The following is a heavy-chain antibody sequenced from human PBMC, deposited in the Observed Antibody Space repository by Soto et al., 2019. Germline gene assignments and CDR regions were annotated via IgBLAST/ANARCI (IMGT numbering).Heavy chain of an antibody. Sequence: SQTLSLTCAISGDSVSSNSAAWNWIRQSPSRGLEWLGRTYYRSKWYNDYAVSVKSRITINPDTSKNQFSLQLNSVTPEDTAVYYCARDLAQPWAHGGDYYYYYGMDVWGQGTTDTVSS. D-gene: IGHD2-15*01. CDR3: ARDLAQPWAHGGDYYYYYGMDV. V-gene: IGHV6-1*01. J-gene: IGHJ6*02. CDR1: GDSVSSNSAA. CDR2: TYYRSKWYN.